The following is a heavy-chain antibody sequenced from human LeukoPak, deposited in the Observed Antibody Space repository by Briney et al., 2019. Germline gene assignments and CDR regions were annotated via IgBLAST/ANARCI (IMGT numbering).Heavy chain of an antibody. Sequence: PSETLSLTCTVSGGSISSYYWSWIRQPPGKGLEWIGYIYYSGSTNYNPSLKSRVTISVDTSKNQFSLKLSSVTAADTAVYYCAREYDFWRGYLDYWGQGTLVTVSS. D-gene: IGHD3-3*01. V-gene: IGHV4-59*01. CDR3: AREYDFWRGYLDY. CDR2: IYYSGST. J-gene: IGHJ4*02. CDR1: GGSISSYY.